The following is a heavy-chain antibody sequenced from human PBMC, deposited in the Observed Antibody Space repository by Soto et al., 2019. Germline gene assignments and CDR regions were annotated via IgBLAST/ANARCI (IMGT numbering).Heavy chain of an antibody. D-gene: IGHD3-22*01. Sequence: GGSLRLSCAGSGFTFSSYGMHWVRQAPGKGLEWVAVISYAGSNKYYADSVKGRFTITRDNSKNTRYLQMNSLRAEDTAVYYCEKEIVEYYDDSSGYFDYWGQGTLVTVSS. CDR1: GFTFSSYG. CDR3: EKEIVEYYDDSSGYFDY. J-gene: IGHJ4*02. V-gene: IGHV3-30*18. CDR2: ISYAGSNK.